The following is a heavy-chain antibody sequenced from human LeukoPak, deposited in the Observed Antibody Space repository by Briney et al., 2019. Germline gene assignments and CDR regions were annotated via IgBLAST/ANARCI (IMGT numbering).Heavy chain of an antibody. V-gene: IGHV1-24*01. CDR3: ARVGQRWLQSKIDDDY. CDR1: GYTLTELS. J-gene: IGHJ4*02. D-gene: IGHD5-24*01. Sequence: ASVKVSCKVSGYTLTELSMHWVRQAPGKGLEWMGGFDPEDGETIYAQKFQGRVTLTEDTSTDTAYMELSSLRSEDTAVYYCARVGQRWLQSKIDDDYWGQGTLVTVSS. CDR2: FDPEDGET.